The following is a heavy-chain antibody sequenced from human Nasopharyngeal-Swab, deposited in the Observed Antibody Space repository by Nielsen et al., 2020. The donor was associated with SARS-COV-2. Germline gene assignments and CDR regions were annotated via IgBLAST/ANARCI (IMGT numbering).Heavy chain of an antibody. CDR3: ASSTIVVAGRGTLGASFDY. CDR2: ISYDGSNK. V-gene: IGHV3-30*03. J-gene: IGHJ4*02. Sequence: GGSLRLSCAASGFTFSSYGMHWVRQAPGKGLEWVAVISYDGSNKYYADSVKGRFTISRDNSKNTLYLQMNSLRDEDTAVYYCASSTIVVAGRGTLGASFDYWGQGTLVTVSS. D-gene: IGHD6-19*01. CDR1: GFTFSSYG.